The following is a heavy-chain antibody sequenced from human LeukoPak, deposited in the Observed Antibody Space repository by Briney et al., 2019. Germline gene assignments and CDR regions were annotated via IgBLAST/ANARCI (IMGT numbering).Heavy chain of an antibody. Sequence: GGSLRLSCAASGFTFSGSAMQWVRQASGKGLEWVGRIRSKANSYATAYAASVKGRFTISRDDSKNTTYLQMNSLKTEDTAVYYCTRHSEGYYYGSGSYYKRFDYWGQGTLVTVSS. CDR1: GFTFSGSA. J-gene: IGHJ4*02. D-gene: IGHD3-10*01. CDR3: TRHSEGYYYGSGSYYKRFDY. V-gene: IGHV3-73*01. CDR2: IRSKANSYAT.